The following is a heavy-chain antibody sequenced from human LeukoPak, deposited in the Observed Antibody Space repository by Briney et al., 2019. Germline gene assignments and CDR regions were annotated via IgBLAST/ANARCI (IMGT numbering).Heavy chain of an antibody. D-gene: IGHD3-9*01. CDR2: IHDRGRT. J-gene: IGHJ4*02. CDR1: GGALNGYY. Sequence: ASETLSLTCAVHGGALNGYYWSWIRQPPGKGLEWIGEIHDRGRTKYNPSLKSRVTISVDTSKNQFSLKLQSVSAADTAVYYCARGPPVDYDVLAGYYRFDYWGQGTLVTVSS. CDR3: ARGPPVDYDVLAGYYRFDY. V-gene: IGHV4-34*01.